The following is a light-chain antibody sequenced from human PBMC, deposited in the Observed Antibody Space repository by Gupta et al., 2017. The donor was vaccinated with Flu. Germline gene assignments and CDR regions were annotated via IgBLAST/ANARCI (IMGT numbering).Light chain of an antibody. V-gene: IGKV1-6*01. J-gene: IGKJ4*01. CDR2: NVS. CDR1: QDIRNT. CDR3: RHDDNYQLT. Sequence: AIQMTQSPSSLSASVGDRVTITCRASQDIRNTLGWYQQKPGKAPKLLMYNVSTLQSGVPSRFSGSGSGTDFTLTISSLQPEDLATYYCRHDDNYQLTFGGGTKVEIK.